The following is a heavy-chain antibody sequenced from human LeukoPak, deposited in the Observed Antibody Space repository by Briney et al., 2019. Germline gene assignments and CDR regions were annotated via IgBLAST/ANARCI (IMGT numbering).Heavy chain of an antibody. Sequence: PGESLKISCKVSGYSFTSYWIGWVRQMPGKGLEWMGSIYPGDSDTRYSQSFQGQVTISADKSIRTAYLQWSSLKASDTAMYYCARAGVVAMDWFDPWGQGTLVTVSS. CDR1: GYSFTSYW. V-gene: IGHV5-51*01. CDR2: IYPGDSDT. CDR3: ARAGVVAMDWFDP. J-gene: IGHJ5*02. D-gene: IGHD2-15*01.